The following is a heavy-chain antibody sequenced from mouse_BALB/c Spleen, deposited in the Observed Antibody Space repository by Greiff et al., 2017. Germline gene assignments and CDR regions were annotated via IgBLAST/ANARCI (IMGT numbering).Heavy chain of an antibody. CDR2: IYPGDGDT. CDR3: ARDGYGNYVFGY. J-gene: IGHJ2*01. V-gene: IGHV1-80*01. D-gene: IGHD2-1*01. CDR1: GYAFSSYW. Sequence: VKLMESGAELVRPGSSVKISCKASGYAFSSYWMNWVKQRPGQGLEWIGQIYPGDGDTNYNGKFKGKATLTADKSSSTAYMQLSSLTSEDSEVYFCARDGYGNYVFGYWGQGTTLTVSS.